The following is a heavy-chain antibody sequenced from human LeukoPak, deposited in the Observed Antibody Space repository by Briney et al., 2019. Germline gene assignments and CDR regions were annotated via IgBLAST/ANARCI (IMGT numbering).Heavy chain of an antibody. J-gene: IGHJ4*02. V-gene: IGHV4-59*01. D-gene: IGHD3-10*01. CDR2: IYYSGST. CDR3: ASSYMVRGVPFDY. CDR1: GGSISSYY. Sequence: SETLSLTCTVSGGSISSYYWSWIPQPPGKGLEWIGYIYYSGSTNYNPSLKSRVTISVDTSKNQFSLKLSSVTAADTAVYYCASSYMVRGVPFDYWGQGTLVTVSS.